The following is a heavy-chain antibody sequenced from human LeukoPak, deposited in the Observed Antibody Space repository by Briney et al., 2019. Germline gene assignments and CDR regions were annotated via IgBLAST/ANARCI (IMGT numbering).Heavy chain of an antibody. CDR3: ARGYYDFWSGRVTYYFDY. V-gene: IGHV4-34*01. Sequence: SETLSLTCAVYGGSFSGYYWSWIRQPPGKGLEWIGEINHSGSTNYNPSLKSRVTISVDTSKNQFSLKLSSVTAADTAVYYCARGYYDFWSGRVTYYFDYWGQGTLVTVSS. D-gene: IGHD3-3*01. CDR1: GGSFSGYY. J-gene: IGHJ4*02. CDR2: INHSGST.